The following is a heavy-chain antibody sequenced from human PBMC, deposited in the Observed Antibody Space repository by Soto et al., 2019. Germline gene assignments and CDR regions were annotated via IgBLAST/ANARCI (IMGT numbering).Heavy chain of an antibody. Sequence: QVQLVESGGGVVQPGRSLRLSCAASGFTFSIFGMHWVRQAPGKGLEWAAIIWYDGSNGYYADSVRGRFTISRDNSKNTVYLQMNSLTAEETAVYYCARNKGSSTVVSGISQEGYFDSWGQGTLVTVSS. CDR2: IWYDGSNG. V-gene: IGHV3-33*01. D-gene: IGHD6-19*01. J-gene: IGHJ4*02. CDR3: ARNKGSSTVVSGISQEGYFDS. CDR1: GFTFSIFG.